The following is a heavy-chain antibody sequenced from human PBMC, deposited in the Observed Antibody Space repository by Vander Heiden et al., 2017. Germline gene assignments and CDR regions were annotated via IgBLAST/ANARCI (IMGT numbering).Heavy chain of an antibody. Sequence: QVQLVQSGAEVKKPGASVKVSCKASGFTFTGYYMHWVRQAPGQGLEWMGWINPNSGGTNYAQKFQGRVTMTRDTSISTAYMDLSRLTSDDTAVYFCAAELGKAFGYWGQGTLVTVSS. D-gene: IGHD7-27*01. V-gene: IGHV1-2*02. J-gene: IGHJ4*02. CDR1: GFTFTGYY. CDR3: AAELGKAFGY. CDR2: INPNSGGT.